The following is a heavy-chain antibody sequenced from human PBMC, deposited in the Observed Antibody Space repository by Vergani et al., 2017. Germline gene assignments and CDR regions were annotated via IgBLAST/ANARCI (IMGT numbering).Heavy chain of an antibody. Sequence: EVQLLESGGGLVQPGGPRRLSCAGAGFTFDTYTMAYVRQAPGKGLEWVATISSGGGDIFYADSVQGPFTISRDNSKNTLFLQMNSLKDEDTAVYYCTTAWGLYYLHGEYFQYWGRGTLVSVSS. D-gene: IGHD3-10*01. CDR2: ISSGGGDI. CDR1: GFTFDTYT. V-gene: IGHV3-23*01. J-gene: IGHJ1*01. CDR3: TTAWGLYYLHGEYFQY.